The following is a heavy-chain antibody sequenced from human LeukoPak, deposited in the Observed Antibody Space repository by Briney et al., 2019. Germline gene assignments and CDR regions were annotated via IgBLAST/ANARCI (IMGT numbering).Heavy chain of an antibody. CDR2: IYYSGCT. J-gene: IGHJ4*02. V-gene: IGHV4-59*01. CDR1: GGSISRYY. D-gene: IGHD6-6*01. CDR3: AREGSYSSSSPFDY. Sequence: PSETLSLTCTVCGGSISRYYWSWIRQPPGKGLAWIGYIYYSGCTNHNPSLKRRVTISVDTSKNQLSLKLSSVTAADTAVYYCAREGSYSSSSPFDYWGQGTLVTVSS.